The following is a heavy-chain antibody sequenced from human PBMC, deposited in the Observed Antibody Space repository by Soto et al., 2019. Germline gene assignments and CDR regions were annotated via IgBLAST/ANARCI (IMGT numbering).Heavy chain of an antibody. CDR2: INPNTGGT. V-gene: IGHV1-2*02. D-gene: IGHD1-7*01. Sequence: QVRLVQSGTEVKKPGASVKVSCQASGYTFTGYYIHWVRQAPGQGLEWMGWINPNTGGTNYAQKFQGRVTMTRNTSNSTAYMELSRLTSDDTAVYFCARERLVTGTHHFDYWGQGTLVTVSS. CDR1: GYTFTGYY. CDR3: ARERLVTGTHHFDY. J-gene: IGHJ4*02.